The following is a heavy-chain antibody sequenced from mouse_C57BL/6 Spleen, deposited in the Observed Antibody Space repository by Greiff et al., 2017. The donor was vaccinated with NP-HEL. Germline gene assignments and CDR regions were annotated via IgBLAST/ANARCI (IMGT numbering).Heavy chain of an antibody. CDR1: GYTFTSYG. J-gene: IGHJ1*03. CDR2: IYPRSGNT. CDR3: ARLGYSNYVHWYFDV. D-gene: IGHD2-5*01. V-gene: IGHV1-81*01. Sequence: QVQLQQSGAELARPGASVKLSCKASGYTFTSYGISWVKQRTGQGLEWIGEIYPRSGNTYYNEKFKGKATLTADKSSSTAYMELRSLTSEDSAVYFCARLGYSNYVHWYFDVWGTGTTVTVSS.